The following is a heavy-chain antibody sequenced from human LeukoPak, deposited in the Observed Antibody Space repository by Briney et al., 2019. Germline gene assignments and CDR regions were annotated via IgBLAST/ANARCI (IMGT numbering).Heavy chain of an antibody. CDR3: AREGYDFRYCMDV. J-gene: IGHJ6*03. V-gene: IGHV3-48*01. Sequence: GGSLRLSCAASGFTFSSYSMNWVRQAPGKGLEWVSYISSSSSTIYYADSVKGRFTISRDNAKNSLYLQMNSLRAEDTAVYYCAREGYDFRYCMDVWGKGTTVTVSS. D-gene: IGHD3-3*01. CDR2: ISSSSSTI. CDR1: GFTFSSYS.